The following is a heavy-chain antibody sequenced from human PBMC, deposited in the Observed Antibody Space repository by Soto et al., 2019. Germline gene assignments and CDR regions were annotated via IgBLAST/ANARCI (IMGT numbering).Heavy chain of an antibody. CDR2: IYYTGTT. J-gene: IGHJ4*02. Sequence: SETLSLTCTVSGGSISSSSYYWGWIRQPPEKGLEWIGSIYYTGTTYYNPSLKSRVTTSVDTSKNQFSLKLSSVTAADTAVYYCSRAVRVATNPRPHFDYSGQGTLVTVSS. D-gene: IGHD5-12*01. CDR1: GGSISSSSYY. CDR3: SRAVRVATNPRPHFDY. V-gene: IGHV4-39*01.